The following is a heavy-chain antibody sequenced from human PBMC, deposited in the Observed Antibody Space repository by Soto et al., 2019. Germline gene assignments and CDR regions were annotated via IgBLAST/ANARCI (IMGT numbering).Heavy chain of an antibody. CDR2: IIPIFGTA. J-gene: IGHJ4*02. CDR3: ASPYCSSISCYSGSQFDY. CDR1: GCTFSSYA. V-gene: IGHV1-69*13. Sequence: GASVKVSCKASGCTFSSYAISWVRQAPGQGLEWMGGIIPIFGTANYAQKFQGRVTITADESTSTAYMELSSLRSEDTAVYYCASPYCSSISCYSGSQFDYWGQGTLVTVSS. D-gene: IGHD2-2*02.